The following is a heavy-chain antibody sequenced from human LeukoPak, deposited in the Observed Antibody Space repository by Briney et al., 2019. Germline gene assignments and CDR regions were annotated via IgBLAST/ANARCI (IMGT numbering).Heavy chain of an antibody. Sequence: GGSLRLSCAASGFTFSSYWMHWVRQAPGKGLVWVSRINSDGSSTSYADSVKGRFTISRDNAKNTPYLQMNSLRAEDTAVYYCARPMVRGILDWFDPWGQGTLVTVSS. CDR3: ARPMVRGILDWFDP. CDR1: GFTFSSYW. CDR2: INSDGSST. V-gene: IGHV3-74*01. D-gene: IGHD3-10*01. J-gene: IGHJ5*02.